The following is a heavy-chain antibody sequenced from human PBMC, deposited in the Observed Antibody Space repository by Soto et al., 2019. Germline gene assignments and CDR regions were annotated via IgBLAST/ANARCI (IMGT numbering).Heavy chain of an antibody. CDR1: GFTFSSYE. V-gene: IGHV3-48*03. Sequence: GGSLRLSCAASGFTFSSYEMNWVRQAPGKGLEWVSYISSSGSTIYYADSVKGRFTISRDNAKNSLYLQMNSLRAEDTAVYYCARARWDGGLTGWGQGTLVTVSS. CDR3: ARARWDGGLTG. CDR2: ISSSGSTI. D-gene: IGHD3-9*01. J-gene: IGHJ4*02.